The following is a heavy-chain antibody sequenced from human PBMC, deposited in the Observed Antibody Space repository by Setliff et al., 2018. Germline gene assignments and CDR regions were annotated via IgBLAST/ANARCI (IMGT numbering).Heavy chain of an antibody. CDR2: IKQDGSEK. V-gene: IGHV3-7*03. Sequence: GGSLRLSCAASRFTFNNYWMSWVRQAPGKGLEWVANIKQDGSEKYYVDSVKGLFTISRDNAKNSLYLQMNSLRAEDTAVYYCAKDVGTSGYSYGFDAFDIWGQGTMVTVSS. CDR1: RFTFNNYW. D-gene: IGHD5-18*01. CDR3: AKDVGTSGYSYGFDAFDI. J-gene: IGHJ3*02.